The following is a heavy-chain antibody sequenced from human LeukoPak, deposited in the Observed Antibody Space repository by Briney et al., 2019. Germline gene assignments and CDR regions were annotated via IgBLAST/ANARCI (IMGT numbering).Heavy chain of an antibody. CDR1: GGSISSYY. CDR3: ARKPSGSSRYDY. CDR2: IYDSGST. Sequence: SETLSLTCTVSGGSISSYYWTWIRQPPGKGLEWIGFIYDSGSTYYNPSLKSRVTISLDTSKNQFSLKMSSVTAADTAVYYCARKPSGSSRYDYWGQGTLVTVS. V-gene: IGHV4-59*01. J-gene: IGHJ4*02. D-gene: IGHD6-25*01.